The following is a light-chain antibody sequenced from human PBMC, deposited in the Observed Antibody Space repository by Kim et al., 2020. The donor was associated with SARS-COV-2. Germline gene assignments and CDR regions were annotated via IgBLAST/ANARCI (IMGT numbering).Light chain of an antibody. Sequence: EIVLTQSPATLSLSPGERATLSCRASQSVRNFLAWYQQRPGQAPRLLIYDASNRATGIPARFSGSGSGTDFTLTISSLEPEDFAVYYCQQRSNGPPLTFGGGTKVDIK. CDR1: QSVRNF. V-gene: IGKV3-11*01. CDR2: DAS. CDR3: QQRSNGPPLT. J-gene: IGKJ4*01.